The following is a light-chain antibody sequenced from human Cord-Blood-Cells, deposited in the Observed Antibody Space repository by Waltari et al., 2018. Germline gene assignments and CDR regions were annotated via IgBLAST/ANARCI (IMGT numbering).Light chain of an antibody. CDR1: SRDVGSYNH. J-gene: IGLJ1*01. CDR2: EVS. CDR3: CSYAGSSTYV. Sequence: QSALTQPASVSGSPGQSITISCPGTSRDVGSYNHVSWYQQPPGKAPKLMIYEVSKRPSGFSNRFSGSKSGNTASLTISGLRAEDEADYYCCSYAGSSTYVFGTGTKVTVL. V-gene: IGLV2-23*02.